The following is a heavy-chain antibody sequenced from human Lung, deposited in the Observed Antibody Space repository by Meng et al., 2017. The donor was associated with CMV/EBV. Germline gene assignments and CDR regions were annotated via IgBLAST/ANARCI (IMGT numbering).Heavy chain of an antibody. Sequence: SETLSLTCTVSGHPITTYYWSWIRQPPGEGLEWIGYIYYSGSTNYNPSLRGRVSISVDTSKIQFTLALISVTAADTAIYYCARDRAAIEYYYYVMDVWGHGTTVTVSS. J-gene: IGHJ6*02. CDR3: ARDRAAIEYYYYVMDV. CDR1: GHPITTYY. V-gene: IGHV4-59*01. D-gene: IGHD2-2*01. CDR2: IYYSGST.